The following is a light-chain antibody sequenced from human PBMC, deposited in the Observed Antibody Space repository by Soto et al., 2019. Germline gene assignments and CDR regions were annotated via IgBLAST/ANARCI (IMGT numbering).Light chain of an antibody. J-gene: IGKJ1*01. V-gene: IGKV1-5*03. CDR2: KAS. CDR1: QTISSW. CDR3: QQYDSYWRT. Sequence: DIQMTQSPSTLSGSVGDRVTITCRASQTISSWLAWYQQKPGKAPKLLIYKASSLESGVPSRFSGSASGTEFTLTISSLQPDDSATYYCQQYDSYWRTFGQGTKVDIK.